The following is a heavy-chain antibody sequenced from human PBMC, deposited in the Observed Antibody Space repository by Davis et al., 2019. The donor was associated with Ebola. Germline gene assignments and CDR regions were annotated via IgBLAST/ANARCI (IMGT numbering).Heavy chain of an antibody. V-gene: IGHV4-30-2*01. CDR1: GASISSGGYS. CDR2: IYHSGST. J-gene: IGHJ5*01. Sequence: MPSEPLSLTCAVPGASISSGGYSWSRIPQPPGKGLEWIGYIYHSGSTYHNPSLKSRVTISVDRSKNQFSLKLSSVTAADTAVYYCARSKPFGSSFWFDSWGQGTLVTVSS. D-gene: IGHD6-13*01. CDR3: ARSKPFGSSFWFDS.